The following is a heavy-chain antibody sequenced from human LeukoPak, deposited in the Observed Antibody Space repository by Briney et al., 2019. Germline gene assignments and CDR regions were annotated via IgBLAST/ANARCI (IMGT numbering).Heavy chain of an antibody. CDR3: ASVRGYSSGWYASGFDP. Sequence: PSETLSLTCTVSGDSISTYYWSWIRQPAGKGLEWIGRIKTSGSTNYNPSLKSRVTMSVDTSKNQVSLKLTSVTAADTAVYYCASVRGYSSGWYASGFDPWGQGTLVTVSS. CDR2: IKTSGST. CDR1: GDSISTYY. J-gene: IGHJ5*02. D-gene: IGHD6-19*01. V-gene: IGHV4-4*07.